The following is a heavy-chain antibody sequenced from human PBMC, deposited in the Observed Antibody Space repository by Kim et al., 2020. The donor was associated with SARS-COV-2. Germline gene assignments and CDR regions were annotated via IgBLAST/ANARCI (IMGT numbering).Heavy chain of an antibody. CDR3: AKGVGATRFDY. Sequence: GGSLRLSCAASGFTFSSYGMHWVRQAPGKGLEWVAVISYDGSNKYYADSVKGRFTISRDNSKNTLYLQMNSLRAEDTAVYYCAKGVGATRFDYWGQGTLVTVSS. CDR1: GFTFSSYG. CDR2: ISYDGSNK. V-gene: IGHV3-30*18. D-gene: IGHD1-26*01. J-gene: IGHJ4*02.